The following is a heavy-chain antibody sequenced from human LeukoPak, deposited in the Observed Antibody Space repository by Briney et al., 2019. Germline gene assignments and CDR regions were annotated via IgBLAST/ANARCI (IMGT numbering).Heavy chain of an antibody. J-gene: IGHJ4*02. V-gene: IGHV4-59*08. CDR3: ARHWETSSWYVDY. CDR2: IYSSGST. CDR1: GDSIRNNY. Sequence: SETLSLTCSVSGDSIRNNYWSWIRQPPGQGLEWIGYIYSSGSTTYNPSLKTRVTISVDTSKNQFSLKLSSVTAADTAVYYCARHWETSSWYVDYWGQGTLVTVSS. D-gene: IGHD6-13*01.